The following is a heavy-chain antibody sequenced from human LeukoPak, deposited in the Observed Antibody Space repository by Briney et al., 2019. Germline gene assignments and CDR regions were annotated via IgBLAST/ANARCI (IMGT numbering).Heavy chain of an antibody. CDR2: IKLDGTQK. CDR1: GFTFRNYW. J-gene: IGHJ4*02. Sequence: GGSLRLSCAASGFTFRNYWMSWIRQAPGRGLEWVANIKLDGTQKNYIQSVRGRFTISRDNARNFLYLQLSSLRAEDTAVYYCTRGNLYSSGWYAPFRFDYWGQGTLVTVSS. V-gene: IGHV3-7*01. CDR3: TRGNLYSSGWYAPFRFDY. D-gene: IGHD6-19*01.